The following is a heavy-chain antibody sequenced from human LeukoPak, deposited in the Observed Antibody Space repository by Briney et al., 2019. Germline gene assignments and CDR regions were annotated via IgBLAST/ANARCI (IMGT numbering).Heavy chain of an antibody. CDR2: IYSGGST. CDR1: GFTFSDHY. CDR3: ARDLNNGSYHWFDP. J-gene: IGHJ5*02. V-gene: IGHV3-66*01. Sequence: GGSLRLSCAASGFTFSDHYMSWVRQAPGKGLEWVSVIYSGGSTDYADSVKGRFTISRDNSKNTLYLQMNSLRAEDTAIYYCARDLNNGSYHWFDPWGQGTLVTVSS. D-gene: IGHD1-26*01.